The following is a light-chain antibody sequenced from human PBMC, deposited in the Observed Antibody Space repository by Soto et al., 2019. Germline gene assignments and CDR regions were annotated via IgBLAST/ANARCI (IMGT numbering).Light chain of an antibody. Sequence: EIVLTQSPGTLSLSPGERATLSCRASQSVTTSYLAWNQQKPAQAPSLLIFGASSRATGIPGRFSGSGSGTDFTLTISRLEPEDFAVYYCQQYGRSPFTFGPGTKVDIK. V-gene: IGKV3-20*01. J-gene: IGKJ3*01. CDR3: QQYGRSPFT. CDR1: QSVTTSY. CDR2: GAS.